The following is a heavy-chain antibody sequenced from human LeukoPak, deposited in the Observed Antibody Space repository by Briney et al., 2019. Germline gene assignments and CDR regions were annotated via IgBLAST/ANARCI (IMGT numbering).Heavy chain of an antibody. CDR2: VYPDGRT. D-gene: IGHD4-17*01. CDR3: ARTNPVYGDYDY. Sequence: GGSLRLSCAVSGFTVTDNYMSWVRQAPGKGLQWVSVVYPDGRTYYADSVKGRFTISRDNSRNTLLLQLNSLRADDTAVYYCARTNPVYGDYDYWGQGTLVAVSS. V-gene: IGHV3-53*01. J-gene: IGHJ4*02. CDR1: GFTVTDNY.